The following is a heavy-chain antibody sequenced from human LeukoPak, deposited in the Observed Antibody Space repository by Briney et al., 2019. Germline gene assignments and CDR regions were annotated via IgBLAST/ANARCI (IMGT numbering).Heavy chain of an antibody. CDR3: ARDPDILTGVAHDF. D-gene: IGHD3-9*01. V-gene: IGHV3-7*05. CDR2: INQDGSKK. J-gene: IGHJ3*01. Sequence: QTGGSLRLSCAASGFSFSSDWMNWVRQAPGKGLEWVANINQDGSKKYYVDSVKGRFTISRDNAKNSLYLQMNSLRAEDTAVYYCARDPDILTGVAHDFWGQGTMVTVSS. CDR1: GFSFSSDW.